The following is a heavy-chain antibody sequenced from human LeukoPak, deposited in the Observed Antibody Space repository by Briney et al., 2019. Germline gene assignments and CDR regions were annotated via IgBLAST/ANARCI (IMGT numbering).Heavy chain of an antibody. CDR1: GFTLTTYW. Sequence: PGGSLRLSCAASGFTLTTYWMSWVRQAPGKGLEWVSSISSSSSYIYYADSVKGRFTISRDNAKNSLYLQMNSLRAEDTAVYYCARAGTVVVTASYFDYWGQGTLVTVSS. CDR2: ISSSSSYI. CDR3: ARAGTVVVTASYFDY. J-gene: IGHJ4*02. D-gene: IGHD2-21*02. V-gene: IGHV3-21*01.